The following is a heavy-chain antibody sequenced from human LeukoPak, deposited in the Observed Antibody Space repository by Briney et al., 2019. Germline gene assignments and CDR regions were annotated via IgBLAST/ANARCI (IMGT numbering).Heavy chain of an antibody. CDR3: ARDRSRDAGFPDY. V-gene: IGHV3-7*01. CDR2: IKQDGSEK. J-gene: IGHJ4*02. Sequence: GGSLRLSCAASGFTFSSYWMSWVRQAPGKGLEWVANIKQDGSEKYYVDSVKGRFTISRDNAKNSLYLQMNSLRAEDTAVYYCARDRSRDAGFPDYWGQGTLVTVSS. CDR1: GFTFSSYW.